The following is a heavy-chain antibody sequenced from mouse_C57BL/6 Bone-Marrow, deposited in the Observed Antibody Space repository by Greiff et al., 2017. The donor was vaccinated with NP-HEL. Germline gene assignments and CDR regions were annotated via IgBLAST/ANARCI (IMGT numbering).Heavy chain of an antibody. Sequence: VKLMESGAELVRPGASVTLSCKASGYTFTDYEMHWVKQTPVHGLEWIGAIDPETGGTAYNQKFKGKAILTADKSSSTAYMELRSLTSEDSAVYYSTGIYDWFAYWGQGTLVTVSA. V-gene: IGHV1-15*01. D-gene: IGHD2-3*01. CDR2: IDPETGGT. CDR1: GYTFTDYE. J-gene: IGHJ3*01. CDR3: TGIYDWFAY.